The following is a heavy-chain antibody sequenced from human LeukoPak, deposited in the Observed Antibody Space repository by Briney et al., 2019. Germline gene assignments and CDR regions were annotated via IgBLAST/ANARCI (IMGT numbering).Heavy chain of an antibody. CDR2: INHSGST. CDR3: ARAYGGPIVLMVYARYYFDY. D-gene: IGHD2-8*01. J-gene: IGHJ4*02. V-gene: IGHV4-34*01. Sequence: SETLSLTCAVYGGSFSGYYWSWIRQPPGKGLEWIGEINHSGSTNYNPSLKSRVTISVDTSENQFSLKLSSVTAADTAVYYCARAYGGPIVLMVYARYYFDYWSQGTLVTVSS. CDR1: GGSFSGYY.